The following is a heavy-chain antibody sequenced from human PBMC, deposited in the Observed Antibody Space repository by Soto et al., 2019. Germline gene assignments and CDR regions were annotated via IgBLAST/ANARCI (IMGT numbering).Heavy chain of an antibody. CDR1: GFTFSSYA. D-gene: IGHD6-13*01. V-gene: IGHV3-30*09. Sequence: QVQLVESGGGVVQPGRSLRLSCAASGFTFSSYAMHWVRQAPDKGLDWVSVISYDGSKKYYADSVKGRFAISRDNSKNTLYLQMNCLRAEDTAVYYCARDLIHLGSSWYVPGFDYWGQGTLVTVSS. CDR3: ARDLIHLGSSWYVPGFDY. CDR2: ISYDGSKK. J-gene: IGHJ4*02.